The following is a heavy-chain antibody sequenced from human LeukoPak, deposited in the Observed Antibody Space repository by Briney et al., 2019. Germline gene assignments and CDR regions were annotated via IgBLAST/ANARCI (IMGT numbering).Heavy chain of an antibody. Sequence: PSETLSLTCAVYGGSFSGYYWSWIRQPPGKGLEWIGEINHSGSTNYNPSLKSRVTISVDTSKNQFSLKLSSVTAADTAVYYCARAEERAMVSTAWGQGTLVTVSS. CDR1: GGSFSGYY. V-gene: IGHV4-34*01. D-gene: IGHD5-18*01. CDR3: ARAEERAMVSTA. J-gene: IGHJ4*02. CDR2: INHSGST.